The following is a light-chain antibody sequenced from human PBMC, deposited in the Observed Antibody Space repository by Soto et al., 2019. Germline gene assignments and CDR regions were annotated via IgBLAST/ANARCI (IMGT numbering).Light chain of an antibody. CDR2: WAS. J-gene: IGKJ1*01. V-gene: IGKV4-1*01. Sequence: DIVMTRALDSLPVSQGQRATINCKSSLSVLYSPNDKNYLAWYQQKPGQPPRLLIYWASTRESGVPDRFSGSGSGTDFTLTISSLQAEDVAVYYCQQYDSSRTFGQGTKVDIK. CDR3: QQYDSSRT. CDR1: LSVLYSPNDKNY.